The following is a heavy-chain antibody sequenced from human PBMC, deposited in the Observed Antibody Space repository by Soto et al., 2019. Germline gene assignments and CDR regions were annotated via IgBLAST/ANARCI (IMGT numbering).Heavy chain of an antibody. CDR2: IYSGGST. Sequence: GGSLRLSCAASGFTVSSNYMSWVRQAPGKGLEWVSVIYSGGSTYYADSVKGRFTISRDNSKNTLYLQMNSLRAEDTAVYYCARDSYVVVPAAQYYYYYGMDVWGQGTTVTVSS. D-gene: IGHD2-2*01. J-gene: IGHJ6*02. CDR1: GFTVSSNY. CDR3: ARDSYVVVPAAQYYYYYGMDV. V-gene: IGHV3-66*01.